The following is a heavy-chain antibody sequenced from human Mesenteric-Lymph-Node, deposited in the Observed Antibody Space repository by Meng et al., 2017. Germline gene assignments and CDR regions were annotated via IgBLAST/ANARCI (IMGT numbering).Heavy chain of an antibody. CDR3: ATHHQDIFTGYNYWYFDL. Sequence: SVKVSCKASGYTFTSYGISWVRQAPGQGLEWMGGIIPIFGTANYAQKFQGRVTITADASTSTAYMELTSLRSEDTAVYYCATHHQDIFTGYNYWYFDLWGHGTPVTVSS. D-gene: IGHD3-9*01. J-gene: IGHJ2*01. CDR1: GYTFTSYG. CDR2: IIPIFGTA. V-gene: IGHV1-69*13.